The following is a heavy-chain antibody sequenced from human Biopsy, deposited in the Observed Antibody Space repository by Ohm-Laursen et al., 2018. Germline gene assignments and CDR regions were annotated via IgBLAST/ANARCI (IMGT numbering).Heavy chain of an antibody. Sequence: SLRLSCSASPFTFISFAMTWVRQAPGKGLAWVARIGGPDVGIYYADSVKGRFTISRDNAKKTVYLQMNSLRAGDTAVYYCASAPDCGGGTCYSHYYYGLDVWGQGTTVTVSS. CDR2: IGGPDVGI. D-gene: IGHD2-15*01. CDR3: ASAPDCGGGTCYSHYYYGLDV. J-gene: IGHJ6*02. V-gene: IGHV3-23*01. CDR1: PFTFISFA.